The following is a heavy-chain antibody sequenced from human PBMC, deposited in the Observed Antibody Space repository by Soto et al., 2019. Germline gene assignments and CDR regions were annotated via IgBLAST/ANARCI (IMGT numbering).Heavy chain of an antibody. V-gene: IGHV4-39*01. CDR1: GGSISSSSYY. Sequence: SETLSLTCTVSGGSISSSSYYWGWIRQPPGKRLEWIGSIYYSGSTYYNPSLKSRVTISVDTSKNQFSLKLSSVTAADTAVYYCARHVPGGRFLTAGDYYYMDVWGKGTTVTVSS. J-gene: IGHJ6*03. CDR2: IYYSGST. D-gene: IGHD3-3*01. CDR3: ARHVPGGRFLTAGDYYYMDV.